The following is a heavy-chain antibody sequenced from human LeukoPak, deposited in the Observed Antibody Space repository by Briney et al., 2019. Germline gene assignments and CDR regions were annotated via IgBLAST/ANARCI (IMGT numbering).Heavy chain of an antibody. Sequence: GGSLRLSCAASGFTFSGSAMHWVRQASGKGLEWVGRNRSKANSYATAYAASVKGRFTISRDDSKNTAYLQMNSLKTEDTAVYYCTTRLAAADYWGQGTLVTVSS. CDR3: TTRLAAADY. V-gene: IGHV3-73*01. J-gene: IGHJ4*02. D-gene: IGHD6-13*01. CDR2: NRSKANSYAT. CDR1: GFTFSGSA.